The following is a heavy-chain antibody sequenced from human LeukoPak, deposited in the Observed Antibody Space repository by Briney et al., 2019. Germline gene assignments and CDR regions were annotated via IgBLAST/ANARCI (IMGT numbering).Heavy chain of an antibody. CDR1: GGSFSGYY. Sequence: PSETLSLTCAVYGGSFSGYYWSWIRQPPGKGLEWIGEINHSGSTNYNPSLKSRVTISVDTSKNQFSLKLSSVTAADTAVYYCARGRRFGELSHPTYYFDYWGQGTQVTVSS. CDR2: INHSGST. CDR3: ARGRRFGELSHPTYYFDY. V-gene: IGHV4-34*01. D-gene: IGHD3-10*01. J-gene: IGHJ4*02.